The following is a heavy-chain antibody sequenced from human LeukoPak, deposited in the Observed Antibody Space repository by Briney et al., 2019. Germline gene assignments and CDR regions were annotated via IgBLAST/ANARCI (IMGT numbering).Heavy chain of an antibody. CDR1: GRSISSSSYY. CDR2: IYYSEST. D-gene: IGHD5-18*01. Sequence: KPAETLTLTCTVSGRSISSSSYYWGRIRQPPGKGLDWFGSIYYSESTYYNPSLKRRVTISVDTSKNQFSLKLSSVTAADAAVYYCARPAMVDTAMVTGWGQGTLVTVSS. CDR3: ARPAMVDTAMVTG. V-gene: IGHV4-39*01. J-gene: IGHJ4*02.